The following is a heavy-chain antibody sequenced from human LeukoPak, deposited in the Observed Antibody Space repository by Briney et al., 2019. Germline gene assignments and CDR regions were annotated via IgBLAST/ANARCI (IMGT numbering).Heavy chain of an antibody. Sequence: SETLSLTCTVSGGSISSYCWSWIRQPPGKGLEWFGYIYYSGSTNYNPSLKSRVTISVDTSKNQFSLKLSSVTAADTAVYYCARDGRPQWLVRTGVNWFDPWGQGTLVTVSS. CDR3: ARDGRPQWLVRTGVNWFDP. D-gene: IGHD6-19*01. CDR2: IYYSGST. J-gene: IGHJ5*02. CDR1: GGSISSYC. V-gene: IGHV4-59*01.